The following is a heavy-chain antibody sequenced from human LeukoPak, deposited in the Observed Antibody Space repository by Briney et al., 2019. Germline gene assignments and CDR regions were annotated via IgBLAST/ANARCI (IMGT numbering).Heavy chain of an antibody. Sequence: GGSLRLSCAASGFTFSSYGMHWVRQAPGKGLEWVAFIRYDGSNKYYADSVKGRFTISRDNSKNTLYLQMNSLRAEDTAVYYCARARGLGIEEAGRDPLDYWGQGTLVTVSS. CDR3: ARARGLGIEEAGRDPLDY. J-gene: IGHJ4*02. CDR1: GFTFSSYG. V-gene: IGHV3-30*02. CDR2: IRYDGSNK. D-gene: IGHD6-13*01.